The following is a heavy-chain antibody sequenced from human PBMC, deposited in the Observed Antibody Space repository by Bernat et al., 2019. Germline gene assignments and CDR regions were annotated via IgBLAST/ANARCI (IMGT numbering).Heavy chain of an antibody. CDR3: ARGVFRVMGGSYYPEYFQH. D-gene: IGHD1-26*01. CDR2: INPNRGGT. J-gene: IGHJ1*01. Sequence: QVQLVQSGAEVKKPGASVKVSCKASGYTFTGYYMHWVRQAPGQGLEWMGWINPNRGGTNYAQKFQGWVTMTRDTSISTAYMELSRLRSDDTAVYYCARGVFRVMGGSYYPEYFQHWGQGTLVTVSS. CDR1: GYTFTGYY. V-gene: IGHV1-2*04.